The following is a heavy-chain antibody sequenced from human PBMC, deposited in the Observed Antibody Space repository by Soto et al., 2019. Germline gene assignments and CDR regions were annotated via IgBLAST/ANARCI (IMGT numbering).Heavy chain of an antibody. V-gene: IGHV3-64D*06. J-gene: IGHJ4*02. D-gene: IGHD5-12*01. Sequence: LRLSCPASGFTFSSYAMHWVRQAPGKGLEYVSGVRGNGDPPFYADSVKGRFTISRDNSKNTLYLQMSSLSADDTAVYYCVKSRGGNNFDFFDWGQGALDTVSS. CDR3: VKSRGGNNFDFFD. CDR2: VRGNGDPP. CDR1: GFTFSSYA.